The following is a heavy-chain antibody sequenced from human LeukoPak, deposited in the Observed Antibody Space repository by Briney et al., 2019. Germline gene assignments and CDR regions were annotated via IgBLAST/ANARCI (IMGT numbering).Heavy chain of an antibody. CDR3: ARGPAGVRGVIIFRNWFDP. J-gene: IGHJ5*02. V-gene: IGHV1-8*01. CDR1: GYTFTSYD. Sequence: ASVKVSCKASGYTFTSYDINWVRQATGQGLEWMGWMNPNSGNTGYAQKFQGRVTMTRNTSISTAYMEQSSLRSEDTAVYYCARGPAGVRGVIIFRNWFDPWGQGTLVTVSS. D-gene: IGHD3-10*01. CDR2: MNPNSGNT.